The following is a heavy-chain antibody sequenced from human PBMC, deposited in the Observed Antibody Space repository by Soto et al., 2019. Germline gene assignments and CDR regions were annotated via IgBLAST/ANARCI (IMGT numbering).Heavy chain of an antibody. CDR3: ARADAARGWYHYGLDV. D-gene: IGHD6-19*01. V-gene: IGHV3-7*01. J-gene: IGHJ6*02. CDR1: GFTLSYYW. CDR2: IKQDGSEK. Sequence: GGSLRLSCAASGFTLSYYWMNWVRQAPGKGLEWVANIKQDGSEKYYVDSVKGRFFISRDNAKNSLYLQLNSLRVEDTAVYYCARADAARGWYHYGLDVWGQGALVTVSS.